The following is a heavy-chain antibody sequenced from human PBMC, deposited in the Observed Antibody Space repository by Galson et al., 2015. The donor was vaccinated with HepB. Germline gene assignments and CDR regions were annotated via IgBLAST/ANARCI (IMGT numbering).Heavy chain of an antibody. J-gene: IGHJ6*02. CDR2: ISYDGSNK. CDR3: ARDLSFVVLGVIAPYYYGMDV. Sequence: SLRLSCAASGFTFSSYAMHWVRQAPGKGLEWVAVISYDGSNKYYADSVKGRFTISRDNSKNTLYLQMNSLRAEDTAVYYCARDLSFVVLGVIAPYYYGMDVWGQGTTVTVSS. CDR1: GFTFSSYA. D-gene: IGHD3-10*01. V-gene: IGHV3-30*04.